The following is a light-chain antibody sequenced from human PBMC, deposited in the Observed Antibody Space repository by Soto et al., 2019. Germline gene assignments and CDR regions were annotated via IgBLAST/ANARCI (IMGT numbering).Light chain of an antibody. CDR1: SSDVGSYNL. CDR3: CSYAGSSTYV. Sequence: QSVLTQPASVSGSPGQSITIPCTGTSSDVGSYNLVSWYQQHPGKAPKHMIYEGSKRPSGVSNRFSGSKSGNTASLTISGLQAEDEADYYCCSYAGSSTYVFGTGTKVTV. J-gene: IGLJ1*01. CDR2: EGS. V-gene: IGLV2-23*01.